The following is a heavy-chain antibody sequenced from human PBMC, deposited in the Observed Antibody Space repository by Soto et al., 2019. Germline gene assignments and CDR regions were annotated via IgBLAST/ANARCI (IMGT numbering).Heavy chain of an antibody. D-gene: IGHD3-22*01. CDR1: GYTFTSYA. CDR3: ARGDYYGSSGPSSSYFDY. V-gene: IGHV1-3*01. Sequence: ASVKVSCKASGYTFTSYAMHWVRQAPGQRLEWMGWINAGNGNTKFSQKFQGRVTITRDTSASTAYMELSSLRSEDTAVYYCARGDYYGSSGPSSSYFDYWGQGTLVTVSS. CDR2: INAGNGNT. J-gene: IGHJ4*02.